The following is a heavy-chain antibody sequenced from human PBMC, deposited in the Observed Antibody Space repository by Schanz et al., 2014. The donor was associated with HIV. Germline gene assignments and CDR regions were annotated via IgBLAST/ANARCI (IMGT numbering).Heavy chain of an antibody. CDR1: GFTFSSYG. J-gene: IGHJ4*02. CDR2: ISGSGGRT. CDR3: ARGLPADY. V-gene: IGHV3-23*04. D-gene: IGHD5-18*01. Sequence: VHLVESGGGVVQPGRSLRLSCAASGFTFSSYGMHWVRQAPGKGLEWVSGISGSGGRTYYADSVKGRFTISRDNSKNTLYLQMNSLRAEDTAVYFCARGLPADYWGQGTLVTVSP.